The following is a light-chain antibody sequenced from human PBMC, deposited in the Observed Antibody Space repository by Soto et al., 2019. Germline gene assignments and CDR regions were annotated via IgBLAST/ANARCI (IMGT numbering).Light chain of an antibody. J-gene: IGKJ1*01. V-gene: IGKV1-5*03. CDR1: QTINDC. Sequence: DVQMTQSPSTLSASVGDRVTITCRTSQTINDCLAWYQQKPGKAPSLLIYKASTLESGVPLRFSGSGSGTEFTLTISNLQPDDFATFYCHQYDRFPHTFGQGTKVDI. CDR2: KAS. CDR3: HQYDRFPHT.